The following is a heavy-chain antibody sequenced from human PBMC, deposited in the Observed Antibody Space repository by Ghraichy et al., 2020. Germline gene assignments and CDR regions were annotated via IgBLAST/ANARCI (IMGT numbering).Heavy chain of an antibody. Sequence: ETLSLTCAVYGGSFSGYYWSWIRQPPGKGLEWIGEINHSGSTNYNPSLKSRVTISVDTSKNQFSLKLSSVTAADTAVYYCARVLSSGWYGDAFDIWGQGTMVTVSS. CDR2: INHSGST. J-gene: IGHJ3*02. CDR1: GGSFSGYY. V-gene: IGHV4-34*01. CDR3: ARVLSSGWYGDAFDI. D-gene: IGHD6-19*01.